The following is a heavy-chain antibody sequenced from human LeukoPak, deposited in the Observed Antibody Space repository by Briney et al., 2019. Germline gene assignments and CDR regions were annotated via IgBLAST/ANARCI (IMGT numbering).Heavy chain of an antibody. V-gene: IGHV4-34*01. J-gene: IGHJ4*02. CDR2: INHSGSP. Sequence: PSETLSLTCAVYGGSFSGYYWSWIRQPPGKGLEWIGEINHSGSPNYNPSLKSRVTISVDTSKNQFSLKLSSVTAADTAVYYCARGDAYSGSFDYWGQGTLVTVSS. CDR3: ARGDAYSGSFDY. CDR1: GGSFSGYY. D-gene: IGHD1-26*01.